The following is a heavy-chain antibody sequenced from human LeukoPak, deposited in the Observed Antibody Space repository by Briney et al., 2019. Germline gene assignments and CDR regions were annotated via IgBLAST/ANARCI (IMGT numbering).Heavy chain of an antibody. CDR3: ARDGDTAMVTFGRFDY. V-gene: IGHV3-33*01. D-gene: IGHD5-18*01. CDR1: GFTFSSYG. Sequence: GGSLRLSCAASGFTFSSYGMHWVRQAPGKGLEWVAVIWYDGSNKYYADSVKGRFTISRDNSKNTLYLQMNSLRAEDTAVYYCARDGDTAMVTFGRFDYWGQGTLVTVSS. CDR2: IWYDGSNK. J-gene: IGHJ4*02.